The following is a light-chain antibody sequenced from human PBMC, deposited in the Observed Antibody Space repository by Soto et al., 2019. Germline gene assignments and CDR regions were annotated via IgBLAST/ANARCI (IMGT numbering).Light chain of an antibody. J-gene: IGLJ1*01. CDR2: DVS. V-gene: IGLV2-14*03. Sequence: QSVLTQPASVSGSPGQSITISCTGTSSDVGGYDYVSWYQHHPGKAPKLMIYDVSNRPSGVSNRFSGSKPGNTASLTISGLQAEDEADYYCSSYTSSSLYVFGTGTKVTV. CDR3: SSYTSSSLYV. CDR1: SSDVGGYDY.